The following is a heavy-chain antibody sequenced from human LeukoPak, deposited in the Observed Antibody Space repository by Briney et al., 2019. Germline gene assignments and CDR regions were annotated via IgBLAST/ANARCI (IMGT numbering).Heavy chain of an antibody. Sequence: GGSLRLSCAVSGFPFSSFGMTWVRQAPGKGLEWVSTISGGGGSTYYADSVKGRFTISRDNSKNTLYLQMNSLRADDTAVYNCAIEGYWGQGTLVTVSS. CDR1: GFPFSSFG. CDR2: ISGGGGST. CDR3: AIEGY. V-gene: IGHV3-23*01. J-gene: IGHJ4*02.